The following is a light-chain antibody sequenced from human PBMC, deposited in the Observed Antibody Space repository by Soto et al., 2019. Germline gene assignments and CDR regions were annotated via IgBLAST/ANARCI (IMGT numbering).Light chain of an antibody. Sequence: DIQMTQSPSSLSASVGDRVTITCRAGQDISNYLNWYQQKPGKAPKLLIYDASNLETGVPSRFSGSGSGTDFTFTISSLQPEDIATYYCQQYDNLPLTFGPGTKVDIK. CDR1: QDISNY. V-gene: IGKV1-33*01. J-gene: IGKJ3*01. CDR3: QQYDNLPLT. CDR2: DAS.